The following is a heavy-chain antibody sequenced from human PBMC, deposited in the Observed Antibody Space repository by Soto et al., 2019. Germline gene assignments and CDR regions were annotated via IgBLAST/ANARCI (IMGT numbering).Heavy chain of an antibody. J-gene: IGHJ4*02. CDR3: VSSYGSIHFDY. CDR2: ISYDGSNK. Sequence: QVQLVESGGGVVQPGRSLRLSCAASGFTFSNYGMHWVRQAPGKGLEWVAVISYDGSNKYYADSVKGRFTISRDNSKNTLSVQMNSLGAEDTAVYYCVSSYGSIHFDYWGQGTLVTVSS. V-gene: IGHV3-30*03. D-gene: IGHD5-18*01. CDR1: GFTFSNYG.